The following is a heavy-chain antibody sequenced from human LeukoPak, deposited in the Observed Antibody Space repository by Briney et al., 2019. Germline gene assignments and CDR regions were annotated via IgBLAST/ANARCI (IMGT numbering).Heavy chain of an antibody. D-gene: IGHD6-19*01. V-gene: IGHV1-2*02. CDR2: INPNSGGT. CDR1: GSTFTDYY. CDR3: ARISGIEVAGTAG. Sequence: SSVKVSCKASGSTFTDYYMPWVRQAPGQGLEWMGWINPNSGGTNYAQKFQGRVTMTRDTSISTAYMELSRLTSDDTAVYYCARISGIEVAGTAGWGQGTLVTVSS. J-gene: IGHJ4*02.